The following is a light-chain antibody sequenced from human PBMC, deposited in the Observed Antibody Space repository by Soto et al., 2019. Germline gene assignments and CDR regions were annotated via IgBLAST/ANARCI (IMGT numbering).Light chain of an antibody. CDR3: PQRNNWPS. CDR2: DAS. V-gene: IGKV3-11*01. Sequence: EILVTQSPATLSLSPGERATLSCRASQSVTSYLAWYQQKPGQAPRLLIHDASNRAPGIPARFSGSGSGTDFTLTISSLEPEDFAVYYCPQRNNWPSFGPGTRLEIK. J-gene: IGKJ5*01. CDR1: QSVTSY.